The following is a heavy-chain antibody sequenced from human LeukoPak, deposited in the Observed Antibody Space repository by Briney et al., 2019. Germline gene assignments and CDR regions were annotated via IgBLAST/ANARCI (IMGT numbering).Heavy chain of an antibody. CDR2: MLYSGST. Sequence: SETLSLTCTVSGGSISSYYWSWIRQPPGKGLEWIGSMLYSGSTNYKPSLKSRVTMSVDTSKNQFSLKLSSVTAADTAVYYCAHYYDSRGYYLGYWGQGTLVTVSS. CDR3: AHYYDSRGYYLGY. D-gene: IGHD3-22*01. V-gene: IGHV4-59*04. CDR1: GGSISSYY. J-gene: IGHJ4*02.